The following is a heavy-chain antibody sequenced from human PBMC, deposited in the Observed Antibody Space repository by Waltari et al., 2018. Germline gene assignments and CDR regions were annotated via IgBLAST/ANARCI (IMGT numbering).Heavy chain of an antibody. D-gene: IGHD5-12*01. V-gene: IGHV3-49*04. Sequence: EVQLVESGGGLVQPGRSMRLSCTTSGFTFADYHISWVRQAPGKGLEWVGFMRSKAYGRTTDFAASVKGRFTISKDDSNSIAYLQMNSMKTEDTAVYHCAASGGGWPPPTFDYWGQGTLLTVSS. CDR2: MRSKAYGRTT. CDR1: GFTFADYH. J-gene: IGHJ4*02. CDR3: AASGGGWPPPTFDY.